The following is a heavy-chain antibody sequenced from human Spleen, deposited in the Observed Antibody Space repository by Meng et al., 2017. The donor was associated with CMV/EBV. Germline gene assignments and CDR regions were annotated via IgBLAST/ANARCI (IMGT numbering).Heavy chain of an antibody. V-gene: IGHV4-30-4*08. J-gene: IGHJ4*02. CDR3: AREQLYYFDY. CDR2: IYYSGST. D-gene: IGHD6-19*01. CDR1: GGSISSGDYY. Sequence: QLRACGRGLVKPSLTLSLPCTVSGGSISSGDYYWGWTRQPPGKGLEWIGYIYYSGSTYYNPSLKSRVTISVDTSKNQFSLKLSSVTAADTAVYYCAREQLYYFDYWGQGTLVTVSS.